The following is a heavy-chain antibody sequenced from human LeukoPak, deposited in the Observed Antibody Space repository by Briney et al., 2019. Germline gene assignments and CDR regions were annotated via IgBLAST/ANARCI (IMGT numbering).Heavy chain of an antibody. V-gene: IGHV1-46*01. CDR1: GYTFTSYY. Sequence: ASVKLSCKASGYTFTSYYMHWVRHAPRQGLEWKGIVNLSGSSTSYAQKFQGRVTMTRDKSTSTVYIELSSLRSEDTAAYYCARDLVGGNSRVEDYWGQGTLVTVSS. CDR3: ARDLVGGNSRVEDY. CDR2: VNLSGSST. D-gene: IGHD4-23*01. J-gene: IGHJ4*02.